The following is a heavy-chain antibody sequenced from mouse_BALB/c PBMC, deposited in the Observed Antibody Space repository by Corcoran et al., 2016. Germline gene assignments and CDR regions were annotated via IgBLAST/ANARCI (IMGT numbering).Heavy chain of an antibody. V-gene: IGHV14-3*02. CDR1: GFNIKDTY. Sequence: EVQLQQSGAELVKPGASVKLSCTASGFNIKDTYMHWVKQSPEQGLEWIGRIDPANGNTKYDPKFQGKATITADTSSNTAYMQLSSLTSEDTAVYYCARWRGNYARDYWGQGTSVTVSS. CDR2: IDPANGNT. CDR3: ARWRGNYARDY. J-gene: IGHJ4*01.